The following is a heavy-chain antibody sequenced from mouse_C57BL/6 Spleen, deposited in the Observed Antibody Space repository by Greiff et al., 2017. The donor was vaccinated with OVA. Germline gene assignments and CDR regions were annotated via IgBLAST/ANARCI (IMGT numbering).Heavy chain of an antibody. D-gene: IGHD2-12*01. Sequence: EVQLQQSGPELVKPGASVKISCKASGYSFTGYYMNWVKQSPEKSLEWIGEINPSTGGTTYNQKFKAKATLTVDKSSSTAYMQLKSLTSEDSAVYYCALRGYFDYWGQGTTLTVSS. J-gene: IGHJ2*01. CDR3: ALRGYFDY. CDR1: GYSFTGYY. V-gene: IGHV1-42*01. CDR2: INPSTGGT.